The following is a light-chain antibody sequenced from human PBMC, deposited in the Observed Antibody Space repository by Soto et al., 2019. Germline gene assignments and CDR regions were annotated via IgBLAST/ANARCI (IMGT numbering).Light chain of an antibody. CDR3: QQYSSSYT. J-gene: IGKJ2*01. V-gene: IGKV1-6*01. Sequence: AIQMTQSPSSLSASVGDRVTITCRASQGIRNDLGWYQQKPGKAPKLLIYAASSLESGVPSRFSGSGSGTDFTLTITSLQAEDFATYYCQQYSSSYTFGQGTKVDIK. CDR1: QGIRND. CDR2: AAS.